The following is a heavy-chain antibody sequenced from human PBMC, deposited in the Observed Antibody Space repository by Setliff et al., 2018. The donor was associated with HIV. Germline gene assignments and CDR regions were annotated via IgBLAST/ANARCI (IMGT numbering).Heavy chain of an antibody. J-gene: IGHJ4*02. D-gene: IGHD1-26*01. CDR3: ARITGDSGHPRFFDY. CDR1: GGSISSSIYY. Sequence: SETLSLTCTVSGGSISSSIYYWGWIRQSPGKGLEWIGSFYYSGSTYYNPSLKSRVTISVDTSKNQISLKLSSVTAADTAVYYCARITGDSGHPRFFDYWGQGTLVTVSS. CDR2: FYYSGST. V-gene: IGHV4-39*01.